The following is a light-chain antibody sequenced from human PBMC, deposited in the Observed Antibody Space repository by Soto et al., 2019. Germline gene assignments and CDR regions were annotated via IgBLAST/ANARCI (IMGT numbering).Light chain of an antibody. Sequence: QSALTQPPSASGSPGQSVTIYCTGTSSDVGRYNYVSWYQQHPGKAPKLMIYEVSKRPSGVPDRFSGSKSGNTASLTVSGLQAEDEADYYCSSYAGSNNVVFGGGTKLTVL. CDR2: EVS. CDR3: SSYAGSNNVV. V-gene: IGLV2-8*01. J-gene: IGLJ2*01. CDR1: SSDVGRYNY.